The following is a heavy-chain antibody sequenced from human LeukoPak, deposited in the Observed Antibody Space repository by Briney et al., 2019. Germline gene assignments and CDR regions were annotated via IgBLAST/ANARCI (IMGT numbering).Heavy chain of an antibody. V-gene: IGHV4-34*09. CDR2: IYYSGST. CDR3: ARRDFWSGYYVPDV. D-gene: IGHD3-3*01. CDR1: GGSFSGYY. J-gene: IGHJ6*02. Sequence: SETLSLTCAVYGGSFSGYYWSWIRQPPGKGLEWIGYIYYSGSTYYNPSLKSRVTISVDTSKNQFSLKLSSVTAADTAVYYCARRDFWSGYYVPDVWGQGTTVTVSS.